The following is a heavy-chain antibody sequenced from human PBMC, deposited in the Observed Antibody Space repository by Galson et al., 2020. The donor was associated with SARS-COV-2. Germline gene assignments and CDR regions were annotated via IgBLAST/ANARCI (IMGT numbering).Heavy chain of an antibody. CDR3: ARYQLALYYYGMDV. CDR2: MNPNSGNT. D-gene: IGHD2-2*01. Sequence: GESLKLSCQDSGYTFTRYDINWVRQATGHRLEWMGWMNPNSGNTRYAQKFQGSVTMTRNTSISTAYMELSSLRSEDTAVYYCARYQLALYYYGMDVGGQGTTVTVSS. CDR1: GYTFTRYD. V-gene: IGHV1-8*01. J-gene: IGHJ6*02.